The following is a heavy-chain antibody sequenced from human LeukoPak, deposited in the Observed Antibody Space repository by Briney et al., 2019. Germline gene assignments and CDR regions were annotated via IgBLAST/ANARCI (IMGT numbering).Heavy chain of an antibody. J-gene: IGHJ6*03. D-gene: IGHD2-15*01. V-gene: IGHV4-34*01. CDR3: ATRYCSGGSCPNYYYYYINV. Sequence: SETLSLTCAVYGGSFRGYYWSWVRQPPGKGLEWIGEINHRGSSNYNPSLKSRVTISLDTSKNQFSLNLSSVTAADAAVYYCATRYCSGGSCPNYYYYYINVWGKGTTVTVSS. CDR1: GGSFRGYY. CDR2: INHRGSS.